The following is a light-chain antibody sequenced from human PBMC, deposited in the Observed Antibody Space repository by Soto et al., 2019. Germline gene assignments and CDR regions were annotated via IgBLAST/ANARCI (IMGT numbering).Light chain of an antibody. J-gene: IGKJ1*01. Sequence: EIVLTQSPGTLSLSPGERATLSCRASQSVSSSYLAWYQQKPGQAPRLLIYGASSRATGIPDRFSGSGSGIDITLPISRLEPEEFAVYYCQQYDSSPVTFGQGTKVEIK. CDR3: QQYDSSPVT. V-gene: IGKV3-20*01. CDR2: GAS. CDR1: QSVSSSY.